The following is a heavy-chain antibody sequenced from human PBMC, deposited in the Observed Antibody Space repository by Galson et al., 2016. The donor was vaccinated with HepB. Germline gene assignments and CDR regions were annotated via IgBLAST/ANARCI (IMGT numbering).Heavy chain of an antibody. J-gene: IGHJ1*01. CDR2: ISSSTIYI. CDR1: XXTFTSYT. V-gene: IGHV3-21*01. CDR3: ATDKRSIFGAVTEYFQP. D-gene: IGHD3-3*01. Sequence: RLSXAASXXTFTSYTXNWVRXAPGKGLEXXXSISSSTIYIYYADSVKGRFTISRDNAKNSLYLQMNSLRDEATAVYYCATDKRSIFGAVTEYFQPWGPXTLVXXSS.